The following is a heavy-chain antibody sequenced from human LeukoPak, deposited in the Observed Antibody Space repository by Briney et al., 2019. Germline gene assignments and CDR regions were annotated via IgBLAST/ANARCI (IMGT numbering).Heavy chain of an antibody. CDR3: AGSSSTARSYFDY. CDR1: GFTFSSST. Sequence: GRSLRLSCATSGFTFSSSTMRWVRQAPGKGLEGVAFITYDESNTYYRDSVEGRFTISRDDSKNTVYLQMNSLSAEDTAVYYCAGSSSTARSYFDYWGQGILVTVSS. CDR2: ITYDESNT. J-gene: IGHJ4*02. D-gene: IGHD5-18*01. V-gene: IGHV3-30*04.